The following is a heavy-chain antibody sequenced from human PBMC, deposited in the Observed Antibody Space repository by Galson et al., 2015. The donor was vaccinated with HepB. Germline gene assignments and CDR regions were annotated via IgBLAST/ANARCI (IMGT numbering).Heavy chain of an antibody. D-gene: IGHD4-23*01. CDR3: ARQGRRSSVNYYYYYMDV. V-gene: IGHV1-8*01. CDR2: MNPNSGNT. J-gene: IGHJ6*03. Sequence: SVKVSCKASGYTFTSYDINWVRQATGQGLEWMGWMNPNSGNTGYAQKFQGRVTMTRNTSISTAYMELSSLRSEDTAVYYCARQGRRSSVNYYYYYMDVWGKGTTVTVSS. CDR1: GYTFTSYD.